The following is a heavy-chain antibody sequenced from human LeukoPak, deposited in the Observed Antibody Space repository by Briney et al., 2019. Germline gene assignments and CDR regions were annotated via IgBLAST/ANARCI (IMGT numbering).Heavy chain of an antibody. D-gene: IGHD3-10*01. Sequence: PSQTLSLTCAVSGGSISSGGYSWSWLRQPPGKGLEWIGYIYHSGSTYYNPSLKSRVTISVDRSKNQFSLKLSSVTAADTAVYYCARVPGDWFDPWGQGTLVTVSS. CDR2: IYHSGST. CDR1: GGSISSGGYS. J-gene: IGHJ5*02. V-gene: IGHV4-30-2*01. CDR3: ARVPGDWFDP.